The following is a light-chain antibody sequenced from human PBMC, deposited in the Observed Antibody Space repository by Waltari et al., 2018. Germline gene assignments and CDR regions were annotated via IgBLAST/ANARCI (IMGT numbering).Light chain of an antibody. J-gene: IGLJ3*02. CDR3: VLYMGSGIWV. CDR2: KTY. V-gene: IGLV8-61*01. Sequence: QTVVTQEPSLSVSPGGTVTLTCGLSSGSVSTSKYATWCQQSPGQAPRTLIHKTYTRSSGAPDRFSGSIVGNKAALTITGAQADDESDYYCVLYMGSGIWVFGGGTKLTVL. CDR1: SGSVSTSKY.